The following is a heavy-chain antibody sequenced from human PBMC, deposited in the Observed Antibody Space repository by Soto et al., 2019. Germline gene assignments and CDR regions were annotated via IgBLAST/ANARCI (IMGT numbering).Heavy chain of an antibody. Sequence: GGSLRLSCAASGFTFSNAWMNWVRQAPGKGLEWVGRIKSKTDGGTTDYAAPVKGRFTISRDDSKNTLYLQMNSLKTEDTAVYYCTTADSSGSYYYYYGMDVWGQGTTVTVSS. V-gene: IGHV3-15*07. J-gene: IGHJ6*02. D-gene: IGHD3-22*01. CDR1: GFTFSNAW. CDR2: IKSKTDGGTT. CDR3: TTADSSGSYYYYYGMDV.